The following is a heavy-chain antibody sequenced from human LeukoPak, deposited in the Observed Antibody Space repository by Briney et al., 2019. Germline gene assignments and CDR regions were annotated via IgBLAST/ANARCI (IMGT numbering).Heavy chain of an antibody. J-gene: IGHJ6*03. CDR2: IIPIFGTA. CDR3: ATQPLNVVVPAAPPSSFMDV. D-gene: IGHD2-2*01. CDR1: GGTFSSYA. V-gene: IGHV1-69*01. Sequence: SVKVSCKASGGTFSSYAISWVRQAPGQGLEWMGGIIPIFGTANYAQKFQGRVTVTADESTSTAYMELSSLRSEDTAVYYCATQPLNVVVPAAPPSSFMDVWGKGTTVTVSS.